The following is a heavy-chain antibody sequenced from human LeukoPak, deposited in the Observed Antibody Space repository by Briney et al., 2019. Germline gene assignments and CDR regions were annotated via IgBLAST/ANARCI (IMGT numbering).Heavy chain of an antibody. CDR1: GGSISGFY. CDR2: IYYSGST. CDR3: ARVGGYSYGPSNYYFDY. J-gene: IGHJ4*02. V-gene: IGHV4-59*01. D-gene: IGHD5-18*01. Sequence: SETLSLTYIVSGGSISGFYWSWIRQPPGKGLEWIGYIYYSGSTNYNPSLKSRVTISVDTSKNQFSLKLSSVTAADTAVYYCARVGGYSYGPSNYYFDYWGQGTLVTVSS.